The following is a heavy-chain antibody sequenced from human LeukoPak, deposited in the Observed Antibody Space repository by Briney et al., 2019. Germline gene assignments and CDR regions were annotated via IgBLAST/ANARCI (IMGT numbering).Heavy chain of an antibody. D-gene: IGHD3-3*01. CDR2: IHPQESDT. J-gene: IGHJ4*02. CDR1: GYKFTNYW. CDR3: ARGRQYDFWAARGLDY. V-gene: IGHV5-51*01. Sequence: PGESLKISCKTSGYKFTNYWIGCVRQMPGKGLEWVGIIHPQESDTKYGPSFQGQVTISVDKCIFTAYLQWSSLKESDTAMYYCARGRQYDFWAARGLDYWGQGTQVTVSS.